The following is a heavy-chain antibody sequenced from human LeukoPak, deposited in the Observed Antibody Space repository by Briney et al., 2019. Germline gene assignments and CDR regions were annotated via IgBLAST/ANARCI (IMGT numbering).Heavy chain of an antibody. CDR2: INSDGSST. CDR1: GFTFSSYW. D-gene: IGHD6-19*01. V-gene: IGHV3-74*01. CDR3: ARDVLLLQQWYTGPLPSGVDY. J-gene: IGHJ4*02. Sequence: GGSLRLSCAASGFTFSSYWMHWVRQAPGKGLVWVSRINSDGSSTSYADSVKGRFTISRDNAKNTLYLQMNSLRAEDTAVYYCARDVLLLQQWYTGPLPSGVDYWGQGTLVTVSS.